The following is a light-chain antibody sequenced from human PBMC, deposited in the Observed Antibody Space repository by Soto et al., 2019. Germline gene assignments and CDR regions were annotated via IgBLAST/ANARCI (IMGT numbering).Light chain of an antibody. CDR1: QDIVNY. CDR3: HQYDNITPYT. CDR2: DAS. Sequence: DIQMTQSPSSLSASVGDRVTSTCRARQDIVNYLNWYQQTPGKAPRLLIYDASNLEIGVPSRFNAGGSGTEFTFTITRLQPEDIVTYYCHQYDNITPYTFGRGTNLDLK. J-gene: IGKJ2*01. V-gene: IGKV1-33*01.